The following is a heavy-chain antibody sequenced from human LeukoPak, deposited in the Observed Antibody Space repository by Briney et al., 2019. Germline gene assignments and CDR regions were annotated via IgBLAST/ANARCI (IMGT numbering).Heavy chain of an antibody. CDR3: ARDMGNSGLDPMDS. CDR1: GFTFSSYE. J-gene: IGHJ4*02. CDR2: ISSSGSTI. Sequence: GGSLRLSCAASGFTFSSYEMNWVRQAPGKGLEWVSYISSSGSTIYYADSVKGRFTISRDNAKNSLYLQMNSLRAEDTAVYYCARDMGNSGLDPMDSWGQGTLVTVSS. D-gene: IGHD2/OR15-2a*01. V-gene: IGHV3-48*03.